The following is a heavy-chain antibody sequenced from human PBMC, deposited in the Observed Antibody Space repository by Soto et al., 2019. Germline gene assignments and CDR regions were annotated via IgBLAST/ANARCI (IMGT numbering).Heavy chain of an antibody. D-gene: IGHD5-12*01. CDR3: ARWASRGYSGYDFSFDY. J-gene: IGHJ4*02. CDR1: GGTFSSYT. V-gene: IGHV1-69*02. CDR2: IIPILGIA. Sequence: QVQLVHSGAEVKKPGSSVKVSCKASGGTFSSYTISWVRQAPGQGLEWMGRIIPILGIANYAQKFQGRVTITADKSTSTAYIELSSLRSEDTAVYYCARWASRGYSGYDFSFDYWGQGTLVTVSS.